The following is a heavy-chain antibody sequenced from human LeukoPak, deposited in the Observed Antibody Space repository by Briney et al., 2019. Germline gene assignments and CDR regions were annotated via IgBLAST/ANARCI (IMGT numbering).Heavy chain of an antibody. CDR2: INRSGTT. J-gene: IGHJ3*02. CDR3: ARGRFGNPLQLQPRRPFDM. CDR1: GGIFNGYY. V-gene: IGHV4-34*01. Sequence: SETLSLTCAVYGGIFNGYYWSWIRQPPGKGLEWIGEINRSGTTNYNPTLKSRVTISVDTSKSQVSLKLASVTAADTAVFYCARGRFGNPLQLQPRRPFDMWGQGTVVTISS. D-gene: IGHD1-1*01.